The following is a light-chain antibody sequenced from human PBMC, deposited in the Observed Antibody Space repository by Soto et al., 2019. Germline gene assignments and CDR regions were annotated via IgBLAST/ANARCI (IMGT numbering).Light chain of an antibody. CDR1: SSDVGSYNL. V-gene: IGLV2-23*02. CDR2: EVN. CDR3: CSFAGSTTLV. J-gene: IGLJ2*01. Sequence: QSVLPQPASVSGSPGQSITISCTGTSSDVGSYNLVAWYQQHPGKVPKLMIYEVNKRSSGVSTRFTGSKSGNTASLTISGLQAEDDAHYYCCSFAGSTTLVFGGGTKVTV.